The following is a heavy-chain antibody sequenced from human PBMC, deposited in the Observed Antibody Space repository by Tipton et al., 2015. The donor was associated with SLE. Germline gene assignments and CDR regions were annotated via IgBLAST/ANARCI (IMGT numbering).Heavy chain of an antibody. J-gene: IGHJ4*02. V-gene: IGHV4-61*01. CDR3: ARDGSSWYKDY. D-gene: IGHD6-13*01. CDR2: IYYSGST. Sequence: TLSLTCTVSGGSVSSGSYYWSWIRQPPGKGLEWIGYIYYSGSTYYNPSLKSRVTISVDTSKNQFSLKLSSVTAADTAVYYCARDGSSWYKDYWGQGTLVTVSS. CDR1: GGSVSSGSYY.